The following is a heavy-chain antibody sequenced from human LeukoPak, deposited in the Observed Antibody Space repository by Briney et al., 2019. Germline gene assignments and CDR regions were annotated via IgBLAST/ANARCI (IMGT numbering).Heavy chain of an antibody. CDR3: ARDPNYYGPGEPTNYFDY. V-gene: IGHV1-69*13. CDR1: GGTFSSYA. J-gene: IGHJ4*02. CDR2: IIPIFGTA. Sequence: SVKVSCKASGGTFSSYAISWVRQAPGQGLEWMGGIIPIFGTANYAQKFQGRVTITADESTSTAYMELSSLRSEDTAVYYCARDPNYYGPGEPTNYFDYWGQGTLVTVSS. D-gene: IGHD3-10*01.